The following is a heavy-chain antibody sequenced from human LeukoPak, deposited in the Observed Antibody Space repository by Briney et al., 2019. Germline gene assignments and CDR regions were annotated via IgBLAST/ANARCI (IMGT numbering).Heavy chain of an antibody. CDR2: ISAYNGDT. J-gene: IGHJ5*02. CDR1: GYTFTNYG. D-gene: IGHD2-21*02. Sequence: ASVKVSCKPSGYTFTNYGISWVRQAPGQGLEWMAWISAYNGDTRYAQKFQGRVILTTDTSTTTAYMELRNLRSDDTAVYYCARDACVSCGGDCCHDPWGQGTLVTVSS. V-gene: IGHV1-18*01. CDR3: ARDACVSCGGDCCHDP.